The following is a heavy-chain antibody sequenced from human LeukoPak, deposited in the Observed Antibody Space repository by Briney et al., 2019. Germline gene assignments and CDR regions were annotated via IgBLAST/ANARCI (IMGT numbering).Heavy chain of an antibody. CDR3: ARLDTGYFDY. CDR1: GGSISSHY. V-gene: IGHV4-34*01. CDR2: INYSGST. J-gene: IGHJ4*02. Sequence: ASETLSLTCTVSGGSISSHYWGWIRQSPGKGLEWIGEINYSGSTIYNPSLKSRVTISLDTSNNQSSLKLSSVTAADTAVYYCARLDTGYFDYWGQGTLVTVSS. D-gene: IGHD5-18*01.